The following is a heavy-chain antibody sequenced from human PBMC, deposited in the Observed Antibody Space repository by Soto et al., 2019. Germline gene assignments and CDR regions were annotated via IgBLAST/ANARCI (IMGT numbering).Heavy chain of an antibody. J-gene: IGHJ5*02. Sequence: PSETLSLTCTVSGGSISSSSYYWGWIRQPPGKGLEWIGSIYYSGSTYYNPSLKSRVTISVDTSKNQFSLKLSSVTAADTAVYYCARGYCSGGSCSTMSPKSPNANWFDPWGQGTLVTVSS. D-gene: IGHD2-15*01. V-gene: IGHV4-39*01. CDR1: GGSISSSSYY. CDR3: ARGYCSGGSCSTMSPKSPNANWFDP. CDR2: IYYSGST.